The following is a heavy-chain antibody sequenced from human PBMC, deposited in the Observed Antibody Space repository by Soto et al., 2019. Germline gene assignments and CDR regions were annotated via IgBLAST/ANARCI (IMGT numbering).Heavy chain of an antibody. CDR1: GLTFSSYA. Sequence: EVQLLESGGGLVQPGGSLRLSCAASGLTFSSYAMSWVRQAPGKGLEWVSAISGSGGSTYYADSVKGRFTISRDNSKNTLYLQMNSLRAEDTAVYYCANQEMATMTFDYWGQGTLVTVSS. J-gene: IGHJ4*02. V-gene: IGHV3-23*01. CDR3: ANQEMATMTFDY. CDR2: ISGSGGST. D-gene: IGHD5-12*01.